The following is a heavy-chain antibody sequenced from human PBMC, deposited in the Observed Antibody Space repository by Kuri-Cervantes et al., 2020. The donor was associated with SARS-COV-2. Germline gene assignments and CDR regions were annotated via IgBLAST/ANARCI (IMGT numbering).Heavy chain of an antibody. CDR2: IRYYGSNK. Sequence: GGSLRLSCAASGFTFSSYGMHWVRQAPGKGLEWVAFIRYYGSNKYYADSVKGRFTISRDNSKNTLYLQMNSLRAEDTAVYYCARDAQLVDAFDIWGQGTMVTVSS. CDR3: ARDAQLVDAFDI. CDR1: GFTFSSYG. V-gene: IGHV3-30*02. J-gene: IGHJ3*02. D-gene: IGHD6-13*01.